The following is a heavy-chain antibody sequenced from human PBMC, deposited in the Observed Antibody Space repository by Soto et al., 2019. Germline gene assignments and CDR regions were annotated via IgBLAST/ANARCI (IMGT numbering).Heavy chain of an antibody. Sequence: ASVKVSCKASGYTFTGYYMHWVRQAPGQGLEWMGWINPNSGGTNYAQKFQGWVTMTRDTSISTAYMELSRLRSDDTAVYYCARGSDSSGYCYLRDAFAIWGQGTMVTVSS. J-gene: IGHJ3*02. CDR1: GYTFTGYY. V-gene: IGHV1-2*04. CDR2: INPNSGGT. D-gene: IGHD3-22*01. CDR3: ARGSDSSGYCYLRDAFAI.